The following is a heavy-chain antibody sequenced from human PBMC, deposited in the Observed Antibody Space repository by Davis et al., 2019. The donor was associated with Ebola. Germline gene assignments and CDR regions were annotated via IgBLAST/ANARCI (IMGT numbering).Heavy chain of an antibody. CDR3: ASLQVGADAFDI. D-gene: IGHD1-26*01. Sequence: PGGSLRLSCAASGFTFGDYAMHWVRQAPGKGLEWVSGISWNSGSIGYADSVKGRFTISRDNAKNSLYLQMNSLRAEDTALYYCASLQVGADAFDIWGQGTMVTVSS. CDR2: ISWNSGSI. J-gene: IGHJ3*02. V-gene: IGHV3-9*01. CDR1: GFTFGDYA.